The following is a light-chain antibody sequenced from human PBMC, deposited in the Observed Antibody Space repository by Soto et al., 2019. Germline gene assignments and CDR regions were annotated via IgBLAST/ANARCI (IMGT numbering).Light chain of an antibody. CDR2: KAS. Sequence: DIQMTQSPSTLSASVGDRVTITCRASQRISSWLAWHQQKPGKARKLLIYKASSLESGVPSRLSGRGSGTEFALPIISLQRDDFATYYSQQYNSYLWTCGQGTKVEIK. J-gene: IGKJ1*01. CDR3: QQYNSYLWT. V-gene: IGKV1-5*03. CDR1: QRISSW.